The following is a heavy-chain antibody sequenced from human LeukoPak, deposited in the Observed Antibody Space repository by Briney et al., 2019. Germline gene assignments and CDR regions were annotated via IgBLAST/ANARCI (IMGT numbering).Heavy chain of an antibody. V-gene: IGHV1-8*01. D-gene: IGHD2-8*01. CDR1: GYTFTSYD. CDR2: MNPNSGNT. J-gene: IGHJ4*02. Sequence: ASVKVSCKASGYTFTSYDINWVRQATGQGLEWMGWMNPNSGNTGYAQKFQGRVTMTRNTSISTAYMELSSLRSEYTAVYYCARGYVYCTNGVCYTPIFDYWGQGTLVTVSS. CDR3: ARGYVYCTNGVCYTPIFDY.